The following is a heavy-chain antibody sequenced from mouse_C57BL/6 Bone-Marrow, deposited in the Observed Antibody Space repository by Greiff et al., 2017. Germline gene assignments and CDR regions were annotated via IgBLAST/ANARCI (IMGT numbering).Heavy chain of an antibody. Sequence: VQLKESGPVLVKPGASVKMSCKASGYTFTDYYMNWVKQSHGKSLEWIGVINPYNGGTSYNQKFKGKATLTVDKSSSTAYMELNSLTSEDSAVYYCAREGDYSWFAYWGQGTLVTVSA. D-gene: IGHD2-4*01. V-gene: IGHV1-19*01. J-gene: IGHJ3*01. CDR1: GYTFTDYY. CDR3: AREGDYSWFAY. CDR2: INPYNGGT.